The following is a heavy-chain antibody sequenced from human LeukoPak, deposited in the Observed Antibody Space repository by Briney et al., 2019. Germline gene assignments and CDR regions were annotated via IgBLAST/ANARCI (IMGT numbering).Heavy chain of an antibody. Sequence: PSETLSLTCTVSGVSISSYYWSWIRQPPGKGLEWIGYIYYSGSTNYNPSLKSRVTISVDTSKNQFSLKLSSVTAADTAVYYCARVTPVYYFDYWGQGTLVTVSS. V-gene: IGHV4-59*01. CDR2: IYYSGST. CDR1: GVSISSYY. J-gene: IGHJ4*02. CDR3: ARVTPVYYFDY. D-gene: IGHD2/OR15-2a*01.